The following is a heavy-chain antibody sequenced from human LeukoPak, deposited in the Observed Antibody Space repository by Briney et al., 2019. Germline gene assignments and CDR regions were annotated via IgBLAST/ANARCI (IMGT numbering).Heavy chain of an antibody. J-gene: IGHJ4*02. CDR3: ARDQSWRYCSGGSCSWRFDY. CDR1: GYTFTSYG. CDR2: ISAYNGNT. Sequence: ASVTVSCKASGYTFTSYGISWVRQAPGQGLEWMGWISAYNGNTNYAQKLQGRVTMTTDTSTSTAYMELRSLGSDDTAVYYCARDQSWRYCSGGSCSWRFDYWGQGTLVTVSS. D-gene: IGHD2-15*01. V-gene: IGHV1-18*04.